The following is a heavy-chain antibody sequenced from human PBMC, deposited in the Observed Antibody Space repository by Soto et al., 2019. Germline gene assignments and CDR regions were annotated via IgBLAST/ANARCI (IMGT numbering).Heavy chain of an antibody. CDR2: ISGSGGST. CDR1: GFTFSSYA. J-gene: IGHJ4*02. CDR3: AKCPPSITIFGVVIINYFDY. Sequence: TGGSLRLSCAASGFTFSSYAMSWVRQAPGKGLEWVSAISGSGGSTYYADSVKGRFTISRDNSKNTLYLQMNSLRAEDTAVYYCAKCPPSITIFGVVIINYFDYWGQGTLVTVSS. D-gene: IGHD3-3*01. V-gene: IGHV3-23*01.